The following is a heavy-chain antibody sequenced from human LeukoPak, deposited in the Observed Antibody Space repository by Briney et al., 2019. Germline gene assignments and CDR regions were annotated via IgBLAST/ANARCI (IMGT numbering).Heavy chain of an antibody. CDR2: INPNGGGT. CDR3: VRGYGDGFYFDY. Sequence: ASVKVSCKASGYTFTAYYMHWVRQAPGQGLEWMGWINPNGGGTNYAQKFQGRVTMTRDTSISTAYMELSRLRSDDTAVYYCVRGYGDGFYFDYWGQGTLVTVSS. J-gene: IGHJ4*02. V-gene: IGHV1-2*02. CDR1: GYTFTAYY. D-gene: IGHD4-17*01.